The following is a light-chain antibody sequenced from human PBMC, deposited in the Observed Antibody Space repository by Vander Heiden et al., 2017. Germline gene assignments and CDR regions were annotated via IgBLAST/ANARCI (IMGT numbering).Light chain of an antibody. CDR1: NMGTKS. CDR2: DDS. J-gene: IGLJ3*02. V-gene: IGLV3-21*02. Sequence: SYVLTQPPSLSVAPGQTATHTCGGNNMGTKSVHCYPHKPGQAPVLVVYDDSDRPSGIPERFSGSNSGNTATLTISRVEAADEADYYCQVWDRSTDHRVFGGGTKLTVL. CDR3: QVWDRSTDHRV.